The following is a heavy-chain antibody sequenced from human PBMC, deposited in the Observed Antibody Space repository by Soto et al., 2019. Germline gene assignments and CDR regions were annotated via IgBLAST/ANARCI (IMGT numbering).Heavy chain of an antibody. Sequence: QVQLVESGGDVVQPGRSLRLSCAVSGFTFSSYGMHWVRQAPGKGLEWVAFISYDGSIEYFGDSVKGRFTISRDNSQNTLYLQMNSLRAEDTAVYYCARTLAMTTATSADHWGQGTLVTVSS. J-gene: IGHJ4*02. CDR3: ARTLAMTTATSADH. CDR1: GFTFSSYG. D-gene: IGHD4-17*01. CDR2: ISYDGSIE. V-gene: IGHV3-30*03.